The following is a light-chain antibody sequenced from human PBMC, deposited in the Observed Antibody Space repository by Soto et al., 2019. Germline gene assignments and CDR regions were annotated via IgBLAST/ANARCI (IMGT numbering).Light chain of an antibody. J-gene: IGKJ3*01. Sequence: DIQMTQSPTSLSASVGDRVTITCRASQDIRHFVAWYQQKPGKAPKLLIYAASTLQSVVPSRFSGSGSGTDFTLTLNGLQPQDGASYTCQQYSSVHVFGPGTKGEIK. CDR2: AAS. CDR3: QQYSSVHV. V-gene: IGKV1-27*01. CDR1: QDIRHF.